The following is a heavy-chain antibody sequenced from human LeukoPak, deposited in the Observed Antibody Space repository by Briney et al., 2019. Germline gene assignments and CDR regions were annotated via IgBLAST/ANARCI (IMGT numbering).Heavy chain of an antibody. J-gene: IGHJ6*02. V-gene: IGHV3-30*09. Sequence: GRSLRLSCAASGFTFSSYAMHWVRQAPGKGLEWVAVISYDGSNKYYADSVKGRSAISRDNSKNTLYLQMNSLRAEDTAVYYCARDQAAYYDFWSGGYGMDVWGQGTTVTVSS. CDR1: GFTFSSYA. CDR3: ARDQAAYYDFWSGGYGMDV. D-gene: IGHD3-3*01. CDR2: ISYDGSNK.